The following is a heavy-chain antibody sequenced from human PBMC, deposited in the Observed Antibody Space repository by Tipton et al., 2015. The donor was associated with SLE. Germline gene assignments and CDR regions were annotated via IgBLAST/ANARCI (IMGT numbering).Heavy chain of an antibody. CDR3: AREFLNPVTTVHYYFDL. V-gene: IGHV4-4*07. D-gene: IGHD4-11*01. J-gene: IGHJ2*01. CDR1: GASIRSYY. Sequence: LRLSCTVSGASIRSYYWNWIRQPAGKGLQWIGRIYISGSINYNPSLKSRVTMSVDTSKNNFSLKLISVTAADTAVYYCAREFLNPVTTVHYYFDLWGRGTLVTVSS. CDR2: IYISGSI.